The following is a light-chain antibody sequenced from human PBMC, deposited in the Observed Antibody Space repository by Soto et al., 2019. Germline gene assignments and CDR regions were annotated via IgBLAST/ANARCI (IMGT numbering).Light chain of an antibody. CDR1: SSDVGRYNY. Sequence: QSALTQPASVSGSPGQSITVSCTGTSSDVGRYNYVSWYQQHPGKAPKLMIYDVSTRPSGISNRFSGSKSGNTASLTISGLEAEDEADYYCISYTSNTTPVFGGGTKVTVL. V-gene: IGLV2-14*03. CDR3: ISYTSNTTPV. J-gene: IGLJ3*02. CDR2: DVS.